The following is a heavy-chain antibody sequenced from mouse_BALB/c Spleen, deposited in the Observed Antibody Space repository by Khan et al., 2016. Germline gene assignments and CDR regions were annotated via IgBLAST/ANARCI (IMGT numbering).Heavy chain of an antibody. J-gene: IGHJ2*01. CDR3: TRLYYYGCSDY. CDR1: GFDFRRYW. V-gene: IGHV4-1*02. CDR2: INPDSSTI. D-gene: IGHD1-1*01. Sequence: EVQLQESGGGLVQPGGSLKLSCAASGFDFRRYWMSWVRQAPGRGLEWIGEINPDSSTINYTPSLKDKFIISRDNAKNTLYLQMSKVRSEDTALYYWTRLYYYGCSDYWGQGTTLTVSS.